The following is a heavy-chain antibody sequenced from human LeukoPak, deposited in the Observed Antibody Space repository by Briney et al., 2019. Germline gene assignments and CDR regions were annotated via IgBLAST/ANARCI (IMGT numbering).Heavy chain of an antibody. CDR1: GCSVFSSSDY. CDR2: VFYSGTT. D-gene: IGHD2/OR15-2a*01. Sequence: RPSETLSLTCNVSGCSVFSSSDYWACLRQPPGMGLEWIGRVFYSGTTYYSPSLKSRVTISVDTSKNQFFLKMNSVTAADTAVYYCARHGTCSRARCDRFIDYWGQGTLVTVSS. J-gene: IGHJ4*02. V-gene: IGHV4-39*01. CDR3: ARHGTCSRARCDRFIDY.